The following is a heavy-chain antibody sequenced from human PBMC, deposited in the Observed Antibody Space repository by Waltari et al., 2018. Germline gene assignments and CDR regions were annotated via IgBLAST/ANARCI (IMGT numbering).Heavy chain of an antibody. V-gene: IGHV1-2*02. CDR1: GYTFTGYY. CDR2: INPNSGGT. D-gene: IGHD2-21*02. J-gene: IGHJ3*02. Sequence: QVQLVQSGAEVKKPGASVKVSCKASGYTFTGYYMHWVRQAPGHGLEWMGWINPNSGGTNYAQKLQGRVTRTRDTSISTAYMELSRLRSDDTAVYYCARDHGGNSGGAFDIWGQGTMVTVSS. CDR3: ARDHGGNSGGAFDI.